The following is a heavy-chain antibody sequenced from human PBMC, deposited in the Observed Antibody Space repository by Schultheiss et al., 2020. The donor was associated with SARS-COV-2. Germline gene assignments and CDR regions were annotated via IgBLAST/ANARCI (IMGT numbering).Heavy chain of an antibody. CDR2: IYYSGST. D-gene: IGHD3-3*01. V-gene: IGHV4-39*07. CDR3: AREGRYYDFWSGLLGGMDV. Sequence: SETLSLTCTVSGGSISSSSYYWGWIRQPPGKGLEWIGYIYYSGSTYYNPSLKSRVTISVDTSKNQFSLKLSSVTAADTAVYYCAREGRYYDFWSGLLGGMDVWGQGTTVTVSS. J-gene: IGHJ6*02. CDR1: GGSISSSSYY.